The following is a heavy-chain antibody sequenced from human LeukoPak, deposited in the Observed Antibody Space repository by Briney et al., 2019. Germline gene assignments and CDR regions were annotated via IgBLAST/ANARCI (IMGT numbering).Heavy chain of an antibody. V-gene: IGHV3-7*01. CDR3: ARDSGTWYVDY. CDR1: EFTFSRFW. D-gene: IGHD6-13*01. CDR2: IKEDGSEK. Sequence: GGSLRLSCAASEFTFSRFWMNWVRQAPGKGLEWVANIKEDGSEKYYVDSVKGRFTISRDNAKNPLYLQMNSLRAEDTAVYYCARDSGTWYVDYWGQGTLVTVSS. J-gene: IGHJ4*02.